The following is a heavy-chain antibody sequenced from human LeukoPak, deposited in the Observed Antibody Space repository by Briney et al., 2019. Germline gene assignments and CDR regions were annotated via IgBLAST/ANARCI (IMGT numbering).Heavy chain of an antibody. CDR2: INPSGGST. V-gene: IGHV1-46*01. J-gene: IGHJ4*02. CDR1: GYTFTSYY. Sequence: GSVKVSCKASGYTFTSYYMHWVRQAAGQGGEWMGIINPSGGSTSYAQKFQGRVTMTMDTSTSTVYMELSSLRSEDTAVYYCARQYSSSSLAYWGQGTLVTVHS. CDR3: ARQYSSSSLAY. D-gene: IGHD6-6*01.